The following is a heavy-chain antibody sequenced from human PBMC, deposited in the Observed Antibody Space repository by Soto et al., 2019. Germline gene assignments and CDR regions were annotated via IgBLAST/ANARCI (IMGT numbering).Heavy chain of an antibody. V-gene: IGHV3-15*01. D-gene: IGHD3-9*01. Sequence: PGGSLRLSCAASGFTFSNAWMSWVRQAPGKGLEWVGRIKSKTDGGTTDYAAPVKGRFTISRDDSKNTLYLQMNSLKTEDTAVYYCTTGKLRYYDILTGYRYGMDVWGRGTTVTVS. CDR2: IKSKTDGGTT. CDR1: GFTFSNAW. CDR3: TTGKLRYYDILTGYRYGMDV. J-gene: IGHJ6*02.